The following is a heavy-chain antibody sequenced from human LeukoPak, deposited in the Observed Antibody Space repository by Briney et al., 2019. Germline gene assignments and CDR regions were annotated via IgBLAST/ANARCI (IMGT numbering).Heavy chain of an antibody. V-gene: IGHV1-69*05. D-gene: IGHD3-10*01. CDR2: IIPVYRTA. Sequence: GASVKVSCKASGGTFSSYAISWVRQAPGQGLEWMGGIIPVYRTAAYAQKFQGRVTITTDEFTSTGYMEMTSLRPEDTAIYYCASAAERELLNRPHFDHWGQGTLVSVSS. J-gene: IGHJ4*02. CDR3: ASAAERELLNRPHFDH. CDR1: GGTFSSYA.